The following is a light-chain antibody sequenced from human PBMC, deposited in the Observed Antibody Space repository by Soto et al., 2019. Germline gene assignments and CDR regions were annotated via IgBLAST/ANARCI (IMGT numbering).Light chain of an antibody. CDR2: SNN. J-gene: IGLJ1*01. V-gene: IGLV1-44*01. Sequence: QSVLPQPPSASGTPGQRVTISCSGSSSNIGSNTVNWYQQLPGTAPKLLIYSNNEWPSGVTDRFSGSKSGTSASLAISGLQSEDEDDFYCAAWDDSLNAYVIGTGTKLTVL. CDR1: SSNIGSNT. CDR3: AAWDDSLNAYV.